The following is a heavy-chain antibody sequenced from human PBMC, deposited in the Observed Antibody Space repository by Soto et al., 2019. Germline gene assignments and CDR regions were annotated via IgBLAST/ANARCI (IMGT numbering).Heavy chain of an antibody. CDR2: IYHSGSS. CDR1: GDSITSTDYY. V-gene: IGHV4-30-4*01. CDR3: ARLTSGYYFFDY. J-gene: IGHJ4*02. Sequence: PSETLSLTCTVSGDSITSTDYYWTWIRQPPGRGLEWIAYIYHSGSSYYSPSLRSRVTISVDTSKNQFSLKLNSVTATDTAVYYCARLTSGYYFFDYWGQGALVTVSS. D-gene: IGHD3-22*01.